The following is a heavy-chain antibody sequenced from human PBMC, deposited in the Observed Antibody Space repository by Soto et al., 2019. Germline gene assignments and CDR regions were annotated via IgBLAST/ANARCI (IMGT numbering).Heavy chain of an antibody. J-gene: IGHJ4*02. D-gene: IGHD6-25*01. CDR1: GFPFSSYG. CDR3: AIGSAGNAYF. CDR2: ISIRSTNI. V-gene: IGHV3-48*01. Sequence: EVQLVESGGGLVQPGGSLGLSCAASGFPFSSYGMNWVRQTPGKGLEWVSYISIRSTNIHYADSVKGRFTISRHNAKNSMYLQMNSLGAANTAVYYCAIGSAGNAYFWGQGIPVTVSP.